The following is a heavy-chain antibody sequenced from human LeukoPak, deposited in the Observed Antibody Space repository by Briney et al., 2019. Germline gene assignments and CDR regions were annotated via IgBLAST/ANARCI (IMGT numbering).Heavy chain of an antibody. D-gene: IGHD6-19*01. Sequence: GASVKVSCKASGYTFTSYAIHWVRQAPGQRLEWMGWINAGNGNTKYSQKFQGRVTITRDTSASTAYMELSSLRSEDTAVYYCARGGIAVAGMSYWGQGTLVTVSS. V-gene: IGHV1-3*01. J-gene: IGHJ4*02. CDR2: INAGNGNT. CDR1: GYTFTSYA. CDR3: ARGGIAVAGMSY.